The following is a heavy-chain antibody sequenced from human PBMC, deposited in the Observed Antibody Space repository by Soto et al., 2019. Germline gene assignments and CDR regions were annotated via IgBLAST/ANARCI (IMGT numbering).Heavy chain of an antibody. V-gene: IGHV3-23*01. J-gene: IGHJ4*02. Sequence: GGSLRLSCVGSGFISNSNAMNWVRQAPGKGLEWVSSISGSGGSTHYADSVKGRFTISRDNSKSTLYLQMNSLRVEDTAVYYCAKDGLIAVADPYYFDYWGQGTLVTVSS. CDR1: GFISNSNA. D-gene: IGHD6-19*01. CDR2: ISGSGGST. CDR3: AKDGLIAVADPYYFDY.